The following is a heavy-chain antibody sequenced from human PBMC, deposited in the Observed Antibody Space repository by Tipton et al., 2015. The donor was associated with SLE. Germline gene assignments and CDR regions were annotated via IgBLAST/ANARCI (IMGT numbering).Heavy chain of an antibody. Sequence: LRLSCAVSGDSVSSGGYYWSWIRQYPGKGLEWIGCIYQSETTFYNPFLESRVILSIDTSKNQFSLKLSSVTAADTVVYYWARPEGWLLHFDYWGQGTLVTVSS. V-gene: IGHV4-31*02. CDR2: IYQSETT. D-gene: IGHD6-19*01. CDR3: ARPEGWLLHFDY. CDR1: GDSVSSGGYY. J-gene: IGHJ4*02.